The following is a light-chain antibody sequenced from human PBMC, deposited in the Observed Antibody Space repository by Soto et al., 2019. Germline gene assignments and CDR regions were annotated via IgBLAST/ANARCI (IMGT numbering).Light chain of an antibody. CDR2: GGT. CDR1: SSDVGSYNL. CDR3: CSYSPSSTVV. V-gene: IGLV2-23*01. Sequence: QSALTQPASVSGSPGQSITISCSGTSSDVGSYNLVSWYQQYPGKAPKLVIYGGTKRPSRVSNRFSGSKSGNTASLTISGLQAEDEADYYCCSYSPSSTVVFGGGTQLTVL. J-gene: IGLJ2*01.